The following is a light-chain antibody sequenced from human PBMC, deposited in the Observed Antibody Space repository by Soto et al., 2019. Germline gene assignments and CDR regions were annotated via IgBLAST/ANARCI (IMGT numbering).Light chain of an antibody. V-gene: IGLV2-8*01. Sequence: QSALTQPPSASGSPGQSVTISCTGTSSDVGGYNYVSWYQQRPGKVPKLMIYEVTKRPSGVPDRFSGSKSGNTASLTVSGLQAEDEADYYCSSYAGSNILVFGGGTKLTVL. CDR3: SSYAGSNILV. CDR2: EVT. CDR1: SSDVGGYNY. J-gene: IGLJ3*02.